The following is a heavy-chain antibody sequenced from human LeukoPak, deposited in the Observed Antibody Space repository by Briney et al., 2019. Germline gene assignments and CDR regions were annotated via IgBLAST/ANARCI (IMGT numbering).Heavy chain of an antibody. J-gene: IGHJ4*02. Sequence: GGTLRLSCAASGFIFSSYGMSWVRQAPGKGLEWVSAISGSGGSTYYADSVKGRFTISRDNAKNSLYLQMNSLRAEDTAVYYCARDTPPKAGYFDYWGQGTLVTVSS. CDR1: GFIFSSYG. V-gene: IGHV3-23*01. CDR3: ARDTPPKAGYFDY. D-gene: IGHD6-19*01. CDR2: ISGSGGST.